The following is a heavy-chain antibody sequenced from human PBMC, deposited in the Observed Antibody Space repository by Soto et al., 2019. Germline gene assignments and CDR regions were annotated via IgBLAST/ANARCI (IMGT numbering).Heavy chain of an antibody. CDR3: AKDWGIVVVTSLFDY. D-gene: IGHD2-21*02. Sequence: QVQLVESGGGVVQPGRSLRLSCAASGFTFSSYGMHWVRQAPGKGLEWVAVISYDGSNKYYADSVKGRFTISRNNSKNTLYLQMNSLRAEDTAVYYCAKDWGIVVVTSLFDYWGQGTLVTVSS. J-gene: IGHJ4*02. CDR1: GFTFSSYG. V-gene: IGHV3-30*18. CDR2: ISYDGSNK.